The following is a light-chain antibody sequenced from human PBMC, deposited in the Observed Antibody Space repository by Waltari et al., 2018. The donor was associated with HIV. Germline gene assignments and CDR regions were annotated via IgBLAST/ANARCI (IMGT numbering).Light chain of an antibody. V-gene: IGKV3-15*01. CDR2: GAS. CDR3: QQYKIWPPLT. Sequence: EIVMTQSPAILSVSPGETATLSCTASQRISRNLAWYQQKPGQAPRLLTYGASTRATGIPSRVRASGAGTEFTLTISSLQSEDFAVYYCQQYKIWPPLTVGGGTKVEMK. CDR1: QRISRN. J-gene: IGKJ4*01.